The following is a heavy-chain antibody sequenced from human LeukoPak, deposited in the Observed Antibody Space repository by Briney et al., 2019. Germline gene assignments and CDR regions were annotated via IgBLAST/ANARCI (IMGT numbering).Heavy chain of an antibody. CDR3: AKDSYSSTWYVIHF. D-gene: IGHD6-13*01. J-gene: IGHJ4*02. CDR2: TSSDGINN. CDR1: GFSFSNYG. V-gene: IGHV3-30*18. Sequence: GGSLRLSCAASGFSFSNYGMHWVRQAPGKGLEGVAVTSSDGINNYYTDSVKGRFTISRDNSKNTLYLQMNSLRAEDTAVYYCAKDSYSSTWYVIHFWGQGTLVTVSS.